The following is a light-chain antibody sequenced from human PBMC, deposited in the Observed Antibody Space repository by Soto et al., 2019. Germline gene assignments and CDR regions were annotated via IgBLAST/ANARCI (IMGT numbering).Light chain of an antibody. CDR1: QSVSSY. CDR2: DVS. J-gene: IGKJ4*01. Sequence: EFVLTQSPATLSLSPGERATLSCRASQSVSSYLAWYQQKPDQAPRLLIYDVSNKATGIPARCSGSGSGTDFTLTMSSLEPEDFAVYYCQQPGTFGGGAKVEIK. CDR3: QQPGT. V-gene: IGKV3-11*01.